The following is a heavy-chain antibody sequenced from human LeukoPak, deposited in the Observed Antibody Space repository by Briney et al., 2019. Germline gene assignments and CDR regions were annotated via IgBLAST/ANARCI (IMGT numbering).Heavy chain of an antibody. Sequence: GGSLRLSCAASGFTFSSYWMSWVRQAPGKGLEWVANIKQDGSEKYYVDSVKGRFTISRDNAKNSLYLQMNSLRAEDTAVYCCARDVRLWFGEGYYYYMDVWGKGTTVTVSS. V-gene: IGHV3-7*01. J-gene: IGHJ6*03. CDR1: GFTFSSYW. CDR2: IKQDGSEK. D-gene: IGHD3-10*01. CDR3: ARDVRLWFGEGYYYYMDV.